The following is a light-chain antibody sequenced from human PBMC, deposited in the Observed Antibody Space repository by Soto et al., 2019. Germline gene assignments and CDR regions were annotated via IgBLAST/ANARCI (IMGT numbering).Light chain of an antibody. V-gene: IGKV3-20*01. J-gene: IGKJ5*01. CDR3: QQYTISPPIT. CDR1: QSVNNNF. Sequence: EIGLTQSPCTVSLSPGERATLSCRASQSVNNNFLAWYQQKPGQAPRLLIYDASSRATGIPDRFSGSGSGTEFTLTISRLEPEDFAVYYCQQYTISPPITFGQGTRLEIK. CDR2: DAS.